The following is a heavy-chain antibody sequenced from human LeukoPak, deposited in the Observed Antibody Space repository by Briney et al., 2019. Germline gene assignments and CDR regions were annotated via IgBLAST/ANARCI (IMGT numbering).Heavy chain of an antibody. CDR3: ARHGHNGYDWPPLPYYGMDV. CDR2: IYYSGST. CDR1: GGSISSYY. J-gene: IGHJ6*02. V-gene: IGHV4-59*08. D-gene: IGHD5-12*01. Sequence: SETLSLTCTVSGGSISSYYWSWIRQPPGKGLEWIGYIYYSGSTNYNPSLKSRVTISVDTSKNQFSLKLSSVTAADTAVYYCARHGHNGYDWPPLPYYGMDVWGQGTTVTVSS.